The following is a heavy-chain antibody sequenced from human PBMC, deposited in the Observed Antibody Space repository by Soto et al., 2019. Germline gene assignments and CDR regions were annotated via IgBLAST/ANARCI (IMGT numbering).Heavy chain of an antibody. CDR3: ARDYTNSSSCPGSP. J-gene: IGHJ5*02. CDR2: IWYDGSNK. V-gene: IGHV3-33*01. Sequence: QVQLVESGGGVVQPGRSLRLSCAASGFTFSSYGRHWVRQAPGKGLEWVAVIWYDGSNKYYADSVKGRFTISRDNSKNTLYLQMNSLRAEDTAVYYCARDYTNSSSCPGSPWGQGTLVTVSS. D-gene: IGHD6-13*01. CDR1: GFTFSSYG.